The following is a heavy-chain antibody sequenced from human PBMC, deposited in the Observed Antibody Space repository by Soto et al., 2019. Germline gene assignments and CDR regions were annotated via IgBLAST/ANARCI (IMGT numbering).Heavy chain of an antibody. CDR2: ISYDGTNK. J-gene: IGHJ4*01. CDR1: GFMFSAYA. D-gene: IGHD6-19*01. CDR3: ARDTSPYTSGWYGIGF. Sequence: GGSLRLSCAASGFMFSAYAMLWVRQAPGKGLEWVAAISYDGTNKYYADSIKGRFTISRDNSANTLFLQVNSLRREDTAMYYCARDTSPYTSGWYGIGFWGHGTLVTVSS. V-gene: IGHV3-30*04.